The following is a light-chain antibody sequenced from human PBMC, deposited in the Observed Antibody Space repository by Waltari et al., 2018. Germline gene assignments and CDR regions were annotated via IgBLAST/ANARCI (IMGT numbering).Light chain of an antibody. Sequence: DIQMTQSPSSLSASVGNRVTITCQASEDINNNLVWYQQKPEQAPKLLIFDASSLKPGVPSRFRGSGTGIHFTFTFSSLQPEDFTTFYCKQFHDLPFTFGPWTTVDIK. J-gene: IGKJ3*01. V-gene: IGKV1-33*01. CDR1: EDINNN. CDR3: KQFHDLPFT. CDR2: DAS.